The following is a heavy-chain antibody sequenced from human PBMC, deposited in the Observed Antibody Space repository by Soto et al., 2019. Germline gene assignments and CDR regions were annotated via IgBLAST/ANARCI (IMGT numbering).Heavy chain of an antibody. CDR1: GGSISNYY. V-gene: IGHV4-4*07. CDR3: ARGGQDFWSGPFDY. J-gene: IGHJ4*02. CDR2: IDTSGST. D-gene: IGHD3-3*01. Sequence: LSLTRTVSGGSISNYYCNWIRQPAGKGLEWIGRIDTSGSTNYNPSLKSRVTMSVDTSKQEFSLKLSSVTAADTALYYCARGGQDFWSGPFDYWGRGALVTVSS.